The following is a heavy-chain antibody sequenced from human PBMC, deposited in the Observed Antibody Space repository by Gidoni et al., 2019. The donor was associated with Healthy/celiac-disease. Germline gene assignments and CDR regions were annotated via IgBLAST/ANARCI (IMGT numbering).Heavy chain of an antibody. CDR1: GFPLSVYS. D-gene: IGHD3-10*01. J-gene: IGHJ4*02. V-gene: IGHV3-21*02. CDR2: ISSSSSYI. CDR3: AREGKDYYGSGSYRPFI. Sequence: EVPPVEAGGRLGKAGGAPRIPWSAPGFPLSVYSMNWVRQAPGKGLEWISSISSSSSYIYYADSVKGRFTISRDNAKNSLYLQMNSLRAEDTAVYYCAREGKDYYGSGSYRPFIRGQGTLVTVSS.